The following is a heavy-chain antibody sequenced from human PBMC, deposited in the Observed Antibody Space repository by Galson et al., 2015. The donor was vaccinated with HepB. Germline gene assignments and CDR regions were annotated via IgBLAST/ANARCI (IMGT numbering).Heavy chain of an antibody. D-gene: IGHD5-24*01. V-gene: IGHV3-21*01. CDR3: ARDRDGYNWNYYYGMDV. CDR1: GFTFSSYS. J-gene: IGHJ6*02. CDR2: ISSSSSYI. Sequence: SLRLSCAASGFTFSSYSMNWVRQAPGKGLDWVSSISSSSSYIYYADSVMGRFTISRDNAKNSLYLQMNSLRAEDTAVYYCARDRDGYNWNYYYGMDVWGQGTTVTVSS.